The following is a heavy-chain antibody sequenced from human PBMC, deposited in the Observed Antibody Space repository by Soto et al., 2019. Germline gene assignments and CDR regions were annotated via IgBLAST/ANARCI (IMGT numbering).Heavy chain of an antibody. D-gene: IGHD2-21*02. J-gene: IGHJ6*02. V-gene: IGHV1-18*01. CDR2: ISGYNGNT. Sequence: QVQLVQSGAEVKKPGASVKVSCKASGYTFSNYGISWVRQGPGQGLEWMGWISGYNGNTHYEEKVQDRIKMTTDTSTSTTYMELRSLRSDDTAVYFCARDPGFGFGDSYDFAIDVWGQGTTVTVSS. CDR3: ARDPGFGFGDSYDFAIDV. CDR1: GYTFSNYG.